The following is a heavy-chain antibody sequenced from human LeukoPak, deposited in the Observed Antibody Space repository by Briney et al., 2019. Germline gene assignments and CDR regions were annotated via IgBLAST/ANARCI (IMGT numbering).Heavy chain of an antibody. J-gene: IGHJ4*02. Sequence: SETLSLTCTVSGGSISSYYWSWIRQPPGKGLEWIGEINHSGSTNYNPSLKSRVTISVDTSKNQFSLKLSSVTAADTAVYYCARGFTYYYDSSGWGPAARRSYFDYWGQGTLVTVSS. CDR3: ARGFTYYYDSSGWGPAARRSYFDY. D-gene: IGHD3-22*01. CDR1: GGSISSYY. CDR2: INHSGST. V-gene: IGHV4-34*01.